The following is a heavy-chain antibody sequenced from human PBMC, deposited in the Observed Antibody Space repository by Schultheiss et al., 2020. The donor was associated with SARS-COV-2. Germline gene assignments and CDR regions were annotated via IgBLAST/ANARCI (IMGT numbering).Heavy chain of an antibody. D-gene: IGHD3-22*01. CDR3: ARAPYYYDSSGSTYFDY. V-gene: IGHV4-59*12. CDR1: GAGGSFSDYY. Sequence: SQTLSLTCTVSGAGGSFSDYYWTWIRQPPGKGLEWIGNIYYSGNTNYNPSLTSRVTISVDTSKNQFSLKLSSVTAADTAVYYCARAPYYYDSSGSTYFDYWGEGTLVTVSS. CDR2: IYYSGNT. J-gene: IGHJ4*02.